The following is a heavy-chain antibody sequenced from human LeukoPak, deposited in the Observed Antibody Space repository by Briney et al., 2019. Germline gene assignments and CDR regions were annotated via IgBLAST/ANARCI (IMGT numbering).Heavy chain of an antibody. Sequence: GGSLRLSCAASGFTFSSYVMHWVRQAPGKGLEWVAVISYDGSNKYYADSVKDRFTISRDNSKNTLYLQMNSLRVEDTAVYFCARANWAGIEAPATDYWGQGTLVTVSS. J-gene: IGHJ4*02. CDR2: ISYDGSNK. CDR1: GFTFSSYV. D-gene: IGHD2-15*01. CDR3: ARANWAGIEAPATDY. V-gene: IGHV3-30-3*01.